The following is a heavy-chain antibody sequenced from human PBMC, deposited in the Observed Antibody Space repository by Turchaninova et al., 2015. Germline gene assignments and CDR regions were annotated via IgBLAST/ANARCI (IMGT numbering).Heavy chain of an antibody. D-gene: IGHD3-3*01. CDR2: RYHSGST. CDR1: GGSISSSNW. CDR3: ARSADFWSGYPTSNWFDP. V-gene: IGHV4-4*02. Sequence: QVQLQESGPGLVKPSGTLSLTCAVSGGSISSSNWWSWVRQPPGKGLEWVGERYHSGSTKYNASLSSRLTSSVNMSKNHLSLRLSSVTAADTAVYYGARSADFWSGYPTSNWFDPWGQGTLVTVSS. J-gene: IGHJ5*02.